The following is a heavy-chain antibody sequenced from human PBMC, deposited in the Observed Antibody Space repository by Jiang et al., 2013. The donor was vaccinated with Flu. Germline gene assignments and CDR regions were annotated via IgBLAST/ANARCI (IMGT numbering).Heavy chain of an antibody. Sequence: GAEVKKPGASVKVSCKASGYTFTSYYMHWVRQAPGQGLEWMGIINPSGGSTSYAQKFQGRVTMTRDTSTSTVYMELSSLRSEDTAVYYCARGGRAVAGTKRRWFDPWGPGNPGHRLL. V-gene: IGHV1-46*03. CDR3: ARGGRAVAGTKRRWFDP. CDR2: INPSGGST. J-gene: IGHJ5*02. D-gene: IGHD6-19*01. CDR1: GYTFTSYY.